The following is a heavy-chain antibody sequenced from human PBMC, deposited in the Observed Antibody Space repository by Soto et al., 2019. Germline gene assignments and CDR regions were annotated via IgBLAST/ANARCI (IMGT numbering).Heavy chain of an antibody. CDR3: ARAGPVLRYFDWLLEGYYFDY. J-gene: IGHJ4*02. CDR2: INAGNGNT. V-gene: IGHV1-3*01. CDR1: GYTFTSYA. Sequence: ASVKVSCKASGYTFTSYAMHWVRQAPGQRLEWMGWINAGNGNTKYSQKFQGRVTITRDTSASTAYMELSSLRSEDTAVYYCARAGPVLRYFDWLLEGYYFDYWGQGTLVTVSS. D-gene: IGHD3-9*01.